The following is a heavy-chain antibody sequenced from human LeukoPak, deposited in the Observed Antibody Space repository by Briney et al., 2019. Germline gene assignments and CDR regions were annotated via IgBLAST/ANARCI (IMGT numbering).Heavy chain of an antibody. CDR3: ARGGGYSGYDCDY. Sequence: GASVKVSCKASGYTFTGYYMHWARQAPGQGLEWMGWINPNSGGTNYAQKFQGRVTMTRDTSISTAYMELSRLRSDDTAVYYCARGGGYSGYDCDYWGQGTLVTVSS. V-gene: IGHV1-2*02. D-gene: IGHD5-12*01. CDR2: INPNSGGT. J-gene: IGHJ4*02. CDR1: GYTFTGYY.